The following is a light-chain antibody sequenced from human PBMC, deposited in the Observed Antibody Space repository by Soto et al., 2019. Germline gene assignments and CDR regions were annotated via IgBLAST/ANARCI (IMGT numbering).Light chain of an antibody. CDR1: SSNIGNNY. J-gene: IGLJ2*01. CDR3: GTWDSSLSAVV. Sequence: QSVLTQPPSVSAAPGQKVTISCSGSSSNIGNNYVSWYQQLPGTVPKLLIYDNNKRPSGNPDRFFGSKSGTSATLGITGLQTGDEADYYCGTWDSSLSAVVFGGGTKVTVL. CDR2: DNN. V-gene: IGLV1-51*01.